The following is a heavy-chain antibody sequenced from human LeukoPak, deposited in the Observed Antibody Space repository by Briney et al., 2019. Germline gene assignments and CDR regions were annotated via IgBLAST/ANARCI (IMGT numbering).Heavy chain of an antibody. V-gene: IGHV4-61*05. CDR2: IYYTGNT. CDR1: GGSISSGSYY. CDR3: ARGVSGGGHDY. J-gene: IGHJ4*02. D-gene: IGHD3-16*01. Sequence: SETLSLTCTVSGGSISSGSYYWGWIRQPPGRGLEWIGYIYYTGNTNYNPSLKSRVTISVDTSKNQFSLKLSSVTAADTAVYYCARGVSGGGHDYWGQGTLVTVSS.